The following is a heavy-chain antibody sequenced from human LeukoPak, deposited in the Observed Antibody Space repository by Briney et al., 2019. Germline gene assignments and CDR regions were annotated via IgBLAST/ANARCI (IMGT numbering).Heavy chain of an antibody. CDR2: IYYTGST. D-gene: IGHD1-1*01. J-gene: IGHJ4*02. CDR3: ARHKEESGAYRPNDY. CDR1: GGAISSSY. Sequence: SETLSLTCTVSGGAISSSYWSWIRQPPGKGLEWIGFIYYTGSTDYNPSLKSRVTMSVDTSKNQFSLKLSSVTAADTAVYYCARHKEESGAYRPNDYWGQGTLVTVSS. V-gene: IGHV4-59*08.